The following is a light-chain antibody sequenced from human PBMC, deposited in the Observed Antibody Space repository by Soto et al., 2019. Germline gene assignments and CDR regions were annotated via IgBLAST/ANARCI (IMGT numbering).Light chain of an antibody. Sequence: DIPMTQSPSTLSASVGDRVTITCRASQSISTWLAWYQQKPEKAPKLLIYKASSLRNGVPSRFSGSGSGTEFTLTIYSLQPDDFASYYCQQYNGYPHTFGQGTKLEIK. CDR1: QSISTW. V-gene: IGKV1-5*03. CDR3: QQYNGYPHT. J-gene: IGKJ2*01. CDR2: KAS.